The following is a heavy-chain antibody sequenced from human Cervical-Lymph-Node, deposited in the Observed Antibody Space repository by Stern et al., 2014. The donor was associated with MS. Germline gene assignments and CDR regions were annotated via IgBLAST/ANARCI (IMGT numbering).Heavy chain of an antibody. J-gene: IGHJ4*02. CDR3: ARTWLENTFDR. CDR1: GFPFSTYG. V-gene: IGHV3-48*02. CDR2: VSSGADTT. D-gene: IGHD5-12*01. Sequence: EMQLVESGGGLVQPGGSLRLSCDTSGFPFSTYGMSWVRQAPGKGLEWVAFVSSGADTTHYADSVEGRFTISRDKAGSSLYLQMNSLRDEDTAIYYCARTWLENTFDRWGQGTLVTVSS.